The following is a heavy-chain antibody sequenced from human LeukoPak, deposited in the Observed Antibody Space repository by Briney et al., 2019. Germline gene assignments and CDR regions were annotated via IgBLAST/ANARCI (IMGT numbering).Heavy chain of an antibody. CDR3: ARGRYYLDS. V-gene: IGHV3-74*01. D-gene: IGHD2-8*01. CDR2: FNSDGRSA. Sequence: GGSLRLSCAASGFTFSTYWMHWVRQAPGKGLVWVSRFNSDGRSAYYADSVKGRFTITRDNAKNTLYLQMNSLRAEDTAVYYCARGRYYLDSWGQGTLVTVSS. CDR1: GFTFSTYW. J-gene: IGHJ4*02.